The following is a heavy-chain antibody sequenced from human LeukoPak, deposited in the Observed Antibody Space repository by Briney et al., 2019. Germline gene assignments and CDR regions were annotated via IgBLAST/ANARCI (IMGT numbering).Heavy chain of an antibody. CDR2: IIPIFGTA. Sequence: SVKVSCKASGGNFSSYAISWVRQAPGQGLEWMGGIIPIFGTANYAQKFQGRVTITADESTSTAYMELSRLRSEDTAVYYCARGTGDSSGYYYVYWGQGTLVTVSS. CDR1: GGNFSSYA. V-gene: IGHV1-69*13. J-gene: IGHJ4*02. D-gene: IGHD3-22*01. CDR3: ARGTGDSSGYYYVY.